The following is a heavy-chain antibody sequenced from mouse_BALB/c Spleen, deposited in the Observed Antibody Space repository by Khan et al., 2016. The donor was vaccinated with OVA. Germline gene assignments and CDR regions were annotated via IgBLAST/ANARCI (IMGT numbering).Heavy chain of an antibody. CDR2: INPKNGVT. CDR3: ARDACRY. V-gene: IGHV1-18*01. Sequence: EVQLQQSGPELVKPGASVKISCKTSGYTFTEYTLHWVKQSHGKSLGWIGVINPKNGVTSYNQKFRGKATLTVDKYSSTAYMEFSSQTSEDSAVYYCARDACRYWCPGTSVPVSS. CDR1: GYTFTEYT. D-gene: IGHD6-1*01. J-gene: IGHJ4*01.